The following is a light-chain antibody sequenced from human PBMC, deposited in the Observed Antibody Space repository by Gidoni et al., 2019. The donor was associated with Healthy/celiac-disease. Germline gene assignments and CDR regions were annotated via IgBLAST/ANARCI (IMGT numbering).Light chain of an antibody. CDR1: NIGSKS. J-gene: IGLJ1*01. CDR2: YVR. CDR3: QVWDSSSDPYV. Sequence: SYVLTQPPSVSVAPGKTARITCGGNNIGSKSVHWYQQKPGQAPVLVIYYVRDRPSGIPERFSGSNSGNTATLTISRVEAGDEADYYCQVWDSSSDPYVFGTGTKVTVL. V-gene: IGLV3-21*04.